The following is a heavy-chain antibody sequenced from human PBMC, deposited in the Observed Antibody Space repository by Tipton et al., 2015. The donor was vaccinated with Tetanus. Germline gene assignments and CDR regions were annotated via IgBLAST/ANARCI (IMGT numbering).Heavy chain of an antibody. CDR1: GDSISSGNYR. CDR2: IHYTGST. D-gene: IGHD2-15*01. J-gene: IGHJ5*02. CDR3: ARQSCSGGSCRFDP. V-gene: IGHV4-39*01. Sequence: GLVKPSQTLSLTCTVSGDSISSGNYRYNWIRQLPGKGLEWIGSIHYTGSTYLNPSLKSRVTISVDTSKNQFSLNLTSVTAADTAFYYCARQSCSGGSCRFDPWGQGTLATVSS.